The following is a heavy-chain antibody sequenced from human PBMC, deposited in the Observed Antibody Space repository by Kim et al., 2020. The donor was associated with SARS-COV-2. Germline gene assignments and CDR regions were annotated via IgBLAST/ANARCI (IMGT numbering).Heavy chain of an antibody. Sequence: GGSLRLSCAASGFTFSSYSMNWVRQAPGKGLEWVSSISSSSSYIYYADSVKGRFTISRDNAKNSLYLQMNSLRAEDTAVYYCARDDDYGDYASRDYYYGMDVWGQGTTVTVSS. CDR2: ISSSSSYI. CDR1: GFTFSSYS. CDR3: ARDDDYGDYASRDYYYGMDV. J-gene: IGHJ6*02. D-gene: IGHD4-17*01. V-gene: IGHV3-21*01.